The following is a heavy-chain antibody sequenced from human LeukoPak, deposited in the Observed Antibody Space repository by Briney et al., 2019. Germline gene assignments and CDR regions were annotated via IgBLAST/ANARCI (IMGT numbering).Heavy chain of an antibody. CDR1: GFTVSNNY. CDR2: IYSGDNT. J-gene: IGHJ4*02. V-gene: IGHV3-66*02. D-gene: IGHD3-16*01. Sequence: GRSLRLSCAASGFTVSNNYMSWVRQAPGKGLEWVSVIYSGDNTYYVESVKDRFTLSRDNSKNTLFLQMNRLRAEDTAVYYCAGRRVLDASFDYWGQGTLVTVSS. CDR3: AGRRVLDASFDY.